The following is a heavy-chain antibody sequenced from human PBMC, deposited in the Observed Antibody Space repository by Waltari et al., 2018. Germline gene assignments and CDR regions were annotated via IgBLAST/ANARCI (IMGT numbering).Heavy chain of an antibody. D-gene: IGHD3-22*01. CDR2: ITSDGTHT. CDR3: ARDRRPTLILGSGAFDI. J-gene: IGHJ3*02. CDR1: GFTLSYYT. Sequence: EVQLVESGGGLVRPGGSLRLSCAASGFTLSYYTMNWVRQAPGNGPEWISFITSDGTHTTYADSVRGRFTISRDNAKNSLFLQINSLRADDTAVYYCARDRRPTLILGSGAFDIWGQGIKVNVSS. V-gene: IGHV3-21*01.